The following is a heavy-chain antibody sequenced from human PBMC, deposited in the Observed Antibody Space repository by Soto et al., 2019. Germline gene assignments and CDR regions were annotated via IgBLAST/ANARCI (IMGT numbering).Heavy chain of an antibody. Sequence: QVQLLQWGAGLLKPSETLSLTCAVYGGSFSDYYWSWIRQPPGKGLEWIGEINHGRSTNYNPSLKSRVTISVYTSKYQFSLRLNSVTAADTAVYYCARGAYYASGSYYSHFDYWGQGNLGTVSS. D-gene: IGHD3-10*01. CDR1: GGSFSDYY. V-gene: IGHV4-34*02. CDR3: ARGAYYASGSYYSHFDY. CDR2: INHGRST. J-gene: IGHJ4*02.